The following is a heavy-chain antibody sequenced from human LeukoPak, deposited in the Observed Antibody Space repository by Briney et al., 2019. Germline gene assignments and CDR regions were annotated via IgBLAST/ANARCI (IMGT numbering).Heavy chain of an antibody. CDR3: ARDRAPGYSYPLDY. Sequence: PGGSLNLSCAASGFTFSSYSMNWFRQPPGKGRDWVSSISSSSSYIYYADSVKGRFTISRDNAKNSLYLQMNSLRAEDTAAYYCARDRAPGYSYPLDYWGQGTLVTVSS. J-gene: IGHJ4*02. CDR1: GFTFSSYS. V-gene: IGHV3-21*01. D-gene: IGHD3-22*01. CDR2: ISSSSSYI.